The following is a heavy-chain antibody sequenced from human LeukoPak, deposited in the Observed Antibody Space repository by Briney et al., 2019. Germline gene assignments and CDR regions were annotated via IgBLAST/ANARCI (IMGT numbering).Heavy chain of an antibody. D-gene: IGHD2-2*01. CDR1: GGSISSYY. Sequence: SETLSLTCTVSGGSISSYYWSWIRQPPGKGLEWIGYIYYSGSTNYNPSLKSRVTISVDTSKNQFSLKLSSVTAADTAVYYCARWSCSSTSCFGYYYYGMDVWGQGTTVTVSS. CDR2: IYYSGST. V-gene: IGHV4-59*12. CDR3: ARWSCSSTSCFGYYYYGMDV. J-gene: IGHJ6*02.